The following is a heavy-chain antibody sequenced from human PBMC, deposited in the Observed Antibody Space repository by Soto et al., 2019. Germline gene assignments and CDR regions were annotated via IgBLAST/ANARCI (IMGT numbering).Heavy chain of an antibody. CDR2: ISSDSNYM. D-gene: IGHD3-16*01. CDR3: AKASGGQVTKGASFEY. CDR1: GFIFTTYT. J-gene: IGHJ4*02. Sequence: EVQLVESGGDLVKPGGSLRLSCEASGFIFTTYTMNWVRQAPGKGLEWVSSISSDSNYMFHANSVKGRFTISRDNAKNSLYLQMNSLRAEDTAVYYCAKASGGQVTKGASFEYWGQGTLVTVSS. V-gene: IGHV3-21*02.